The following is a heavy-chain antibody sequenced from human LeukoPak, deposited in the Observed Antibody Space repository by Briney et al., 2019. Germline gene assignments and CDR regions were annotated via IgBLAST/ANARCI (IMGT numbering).Heavy chain of an antibody. CDR1: GNYW. J-gene: IGHJ4*02. Sequence: GGSLRLSCAASGNYWMHWVRQAPGKGLVWVSHINSDGSWTSYADSVKGRFTISKDNAKNTVYLQMNSLRAEDTAVYYCVSFYETYWGRGTLVTVS. V-gene: IGHV3-74*01. D-gene: IGHD2/OR15-2a*01. CDR2: INSDGSWT. CDR3: VSFYETY.